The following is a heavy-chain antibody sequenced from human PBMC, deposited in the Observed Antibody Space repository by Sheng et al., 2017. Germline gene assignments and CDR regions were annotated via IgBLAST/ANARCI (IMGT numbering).Heavy chain of an antibody. CDR1: GGSISSSSYY. CDR2: IYYSGST. Sequence: QLQLQESGPGLVKPSETLSLTCTVSGGSISSSSYYWGWIRQPPGKGLEWIGSIYYSGSTYYNPSLKSRVTISVDTSKNQFSLKLSSVTAADTAVYYCARQWSSSRENYWGQGTLVTVSS. CDR3: ARQWSSSRENY. J-gene: IGHJ4*02. V-gene: IGHV4-39*01. D-gene: IGHD6-6*01.